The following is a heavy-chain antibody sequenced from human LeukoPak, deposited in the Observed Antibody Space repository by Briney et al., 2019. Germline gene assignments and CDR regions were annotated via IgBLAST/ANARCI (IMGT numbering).Heavy chain of an antibody. CDR2: IKSKTDGGTT. CDR1: GFTLSSCG. D-gene: IGHD3-22*01. J-gene: IGHJ3*02. CDR3: TTDLNYDSSGYYVDDAFDI. V-gene: IGHV3-15*01. Sequence: PGTSLRLSCAASGFTLSSCGMHWVRQAPGKGLEWVGRIKSKTDGGTTDYAAPVKGRFTISRDDSKNTLYLQMNSLKTEDTAVYYCTTDLNYDSSGYYVDDAFDIWGQGTMVTVSS.